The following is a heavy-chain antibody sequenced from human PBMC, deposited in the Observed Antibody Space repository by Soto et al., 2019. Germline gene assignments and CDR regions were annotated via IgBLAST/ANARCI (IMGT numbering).Heavy chain of an antibody. Sequence: PGGSLRLSCAASGCTFSSYTVSWVRQAPGKGLEWVSSISGSGVSASYTDSVKGRFTISRDNSKNTLWLQMNSLRAEDTAAYYCAKHVIVSECLQHWGQGTLVTVSS. V-gene: IGHV3-23*01. J-gene: IGHJ1*01. CDR3: AKHVIVSECLQH. CDR1: GCTFSSYT. CDR2: ISGSGVSA. D-gene: IGHD1-26*01.